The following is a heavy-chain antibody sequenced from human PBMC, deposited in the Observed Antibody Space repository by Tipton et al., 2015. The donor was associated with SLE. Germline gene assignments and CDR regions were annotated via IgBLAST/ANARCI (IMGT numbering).Heavy chain of an antibody. V-gene: IGHV3-11*04. Sequence: SLRLSCAASGFSVSGSYMTWVRQAPGKGLEWASYISGSGSNKYYADSVKGRFTISRDNAKNSLYLQMNSLRAEDTAVYYCVRGGADWGGDAFDIWGQGTMVTVSS. D-gene: IGHD7-27*01. CDR3: VRGGADWGGDAFDI. J-gene: IGHJ3*02. CDR1: GFSVSGSY. CDR2: ISGSGSNK.